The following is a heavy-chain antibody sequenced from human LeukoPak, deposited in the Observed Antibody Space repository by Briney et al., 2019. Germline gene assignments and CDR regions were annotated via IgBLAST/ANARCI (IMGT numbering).Heavy chain of an antibody. V-gene: IGHV4-59*08. CDR3: ARHVESGSYGSWFDP. D-gene: IGHD1-26*01. CDR1: GGSISSYY. CDR2: IYYSGST. J-gene: IGHJ5*02. Sequence: SETLSLTCTVSGGSISSYYWSWIRQPPGKGLEWIGYIYYSGSTNYNPSLKSRVTISVDTSKNQFSLKLSSVTAADTAVYYCARHVESGSYGSWFDPWGQGTLVTVSS.